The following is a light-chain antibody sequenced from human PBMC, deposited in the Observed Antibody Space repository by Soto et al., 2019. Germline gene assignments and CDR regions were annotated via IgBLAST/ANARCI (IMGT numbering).Light chain of an antibody. CDR2: EVT. V-gene: IGLV2-14*01. CDR3: NSYTTLSNRV. CDR1: STDIGAYNY. Sequence: QSVLTQPPSVSLSPGQSITISCTGTSTDIGAYNYVSWYQQHPGKAPKLLIYEVTNRPSGVSNRFSGSKSGNTASLTISGLQAEDEANYYCNSYTTLSNRVFGTGTKVTVL. J-gene: IGLJ1*01.